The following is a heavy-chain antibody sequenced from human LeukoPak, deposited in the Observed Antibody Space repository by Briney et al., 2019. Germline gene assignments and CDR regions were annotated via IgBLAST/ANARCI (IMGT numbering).Heavy chain of an antibody. CDR1: GFTFSSYA. J-gene: IGHJ3*02. CDR3: ARGRLALYGSGTRPAFDI. V-gene: IGHV3-30-3*01. CDR2: ISYDGSNK. D-gene: IGHD3-10*01. Sequence: GGSLRLSCAASGFTFSSYAMHWVRQAPGKGLKWVAVISYDGSNKYYADSVKGRFTISRDNSKNTLYLQMNSLRAEDTAVYYCARGRLALYGSGTRPAFDIWGQGTMVTVSS.